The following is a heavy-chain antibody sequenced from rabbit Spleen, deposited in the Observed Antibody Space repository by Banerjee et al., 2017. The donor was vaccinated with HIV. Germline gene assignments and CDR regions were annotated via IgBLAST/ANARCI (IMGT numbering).Heavy chain of an antibody. J-gene: IGHJ4*01. D-gene: IGHD4-1*01. V-gene: IGHV1S47*01. CDR3: VRGSGWGFGYFKL. CDR2: IDPVFGIT. Sequence: QEQLKETGGGLVQPGGSLTLSCKASGFDFSSYGVSWVRQAPGKGLEWIGYIDPVFGITYYANWVNGRFTISSHAAQNTLYLQLNSLTVADTATYFCVRGSGWGFGYFKLWGQGTLVTVS. CDR1: GFDFSSYG.